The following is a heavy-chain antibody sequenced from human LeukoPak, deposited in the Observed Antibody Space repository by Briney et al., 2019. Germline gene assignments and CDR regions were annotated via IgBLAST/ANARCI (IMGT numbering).Heavy chain of an antibody. D-gene: IGHD3-22*01. J-gene: IGHJ6*03. CDR2: IYNSGST. V-gene: IGHV4-59*01. Sequence: SETLSLTCTVSGGSISSYYWSWIRQPPGKGLEWIGSIYNSGSTYYNPSLKSRVTISVDTSKNQFSLKLSSVTAADTAVYYCARGYYDSSGYYYPYYYYYYMDVWGKGTTVTISS. CDR3: ARGYYDSSGYYYPYYYYYYMDV. CDR1: GGSISSYY.